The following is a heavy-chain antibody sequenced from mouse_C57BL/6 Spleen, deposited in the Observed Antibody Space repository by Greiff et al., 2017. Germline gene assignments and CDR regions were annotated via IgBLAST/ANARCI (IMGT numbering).Heavy chain of an antibody. D-gene: IGHD2-4*01. CDR1: GYTFTDYY. J-gene: IGHJ4*01. CDR2: INPNNGGT. V-gene: IGHV1-26*01. Sequence: VHVKQSGPELVKPGASVKISCKASGYTFTDYYMNWVKQSHGKSLEWIGDINPNNGGTSYNQKFKGKATLTVDKSSSTAYMELRSLTSEDSAVYYCARLGDYDGAMDYWGQGTSVTVSS. CDR3: ARLGDYDGAMDY.